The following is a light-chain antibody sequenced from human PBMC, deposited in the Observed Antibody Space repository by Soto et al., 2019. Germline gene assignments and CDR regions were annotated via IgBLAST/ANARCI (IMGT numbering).Light chain of an antibody. V-gene: IGKV3-20*01. Sequence: EIVLTQSPGTLSLSLGERATLSCRASQSVSSDYVAWYRQKPGQVPTGLIYRASTRATGIPDRFSGSGSGTDFTLTISRVEPEDFAVYYCQQYGSSPLTFGGGTKVDIK. CDR1: QSVSSDY. J-gene: IGKJ4*01. CDR2: RAS. CDR3: QQYGSSPLT.